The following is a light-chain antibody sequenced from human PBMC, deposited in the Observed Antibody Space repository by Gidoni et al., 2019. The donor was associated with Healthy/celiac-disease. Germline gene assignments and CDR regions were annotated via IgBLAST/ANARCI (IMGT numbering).Light chain of an antibody. CDR1: QSISSY. CDR2: AAS. J-gene: IGKJ5*01. V-gene: IGKV1-39*01. CDR3: QQSYMTPNT. Sequence: DIQMTQSPSSLSASVGDTVTITCRASQSISSYLNWYQQKPGKAPKLLIYAASSLQSGVQSRFSCSGSGTDFTLTISSLQPEDFATYYCQQSYMTPNTFGQXTRLEIK.